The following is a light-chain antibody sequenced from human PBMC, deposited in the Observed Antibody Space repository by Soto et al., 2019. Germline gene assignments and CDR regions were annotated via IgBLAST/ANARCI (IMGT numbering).Light chain of an antibody. CDR1: SSDVGGYNY. CDR2: DVS. J-gene: IGLJ2*01. Sequence: QSALTQPASVSGSPGQSITISCTGTSSDVGGYNYVSWYQQHPGKAPKLMIYDVSNRPSGVSNRFSGSKSGNTASLTISGLHAEDEADYYCRSYTSSSTDVVFGGGTKLTVL. V-gene: IGLV2-14*01. CDR3: RSYTSSSTDVV.